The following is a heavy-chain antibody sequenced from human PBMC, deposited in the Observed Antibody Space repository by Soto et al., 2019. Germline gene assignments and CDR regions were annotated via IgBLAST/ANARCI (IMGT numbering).Heavy chain of an antibody. CDR2: IYYGGSS. Sequence: QLQLQESGPGLVKPSETLSLTCTVSGVSISSSSYYWGWFRHPPGKGLEWIGTIYYGGSSYSNPSLKSRVTISLDTSKNQFSLTLTSVPAADTAVYYCARHGSYWGQGTLVTVSS. J-gene: IGHJ4*02. CDR1: GVSISSSSYY. CDR3: ARHGSY. V-gene: IGHV4-39*01.